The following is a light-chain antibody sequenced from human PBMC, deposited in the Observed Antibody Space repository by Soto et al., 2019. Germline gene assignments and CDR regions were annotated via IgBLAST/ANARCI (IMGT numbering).Light chain of an antibody. CDR1: QDISNY. V-gene: IGKV1-33*01. CDR2: DAS. J-gene: IGKJ4*01. Sequence: DIQITQSPSSLSASVGSRVTITFKGSQDISNYLNWYQQKPGKAPKLLIYDASNLETGVPSRFSGSGSGTDFTFTISRMQTEDIATYYCQQYDNRQLTFGGGTKVDIK. CDR3: QQYDNRQLT.